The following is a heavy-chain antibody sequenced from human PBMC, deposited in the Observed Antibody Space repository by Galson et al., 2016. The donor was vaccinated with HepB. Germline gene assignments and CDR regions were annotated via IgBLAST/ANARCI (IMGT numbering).Heavy chain of an antibody. D-gene: IGHD3-9*01. J-gene: IGHJ5*02. CDR3: SRARSPLYETLTGYSGFHP. CDR2: INARTGPT. CDR1: RYTSPTYG. V-gene: IGHV1-3*01. Sequence: SVKVSCKASRYTSPTYGIHWVRQAPGQRLEWMGWINARTGPTTYTQKFQCSVAITRDTSASTVYMALRGLGSDDTALYYCSRARSPLYETLTGYSGFHPWGQGTLVTGSS.